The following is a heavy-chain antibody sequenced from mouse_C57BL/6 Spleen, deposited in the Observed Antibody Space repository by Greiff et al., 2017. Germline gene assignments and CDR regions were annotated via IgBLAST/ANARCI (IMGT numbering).Heavy chain of an antibody. CDR3: ASPHYYGSNYFDY. Sequence: VQLQQSGPELVKPGASVKISCKASGYAFSSSWMNWVKQRPGKGLEWIGRIYPGDGDTNYNGKFKGKATLTADKSSSTSYMQLSSLTSEDSAVYFCASPHYYGSNYFDYWGQGTTLTVSS. CDR2: IYPGDGDT. V-gene: IGHV1-82*01. D-gene: IGHD1-1*01. CDR1: GYAFSSSW. J-gene: IGHJ2*01.